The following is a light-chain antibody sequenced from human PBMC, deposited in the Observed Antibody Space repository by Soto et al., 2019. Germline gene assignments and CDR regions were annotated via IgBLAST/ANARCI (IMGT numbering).Light chain of an antibody. CDR1: SSDIGDYKY. Sequence: QSALTQPASVSGSPGQSITISCTGTSSDIGDYKYVSWYQQHPDKAPKLKIFVNSNRPSGISDRFSASKSGNTASLTISGLQAEDEADYYCSSYTSSDTPYVFGTGTKLTVL. J-gene: IGLJ1*01. V-gene: IGLV2-14*01. CDR2: VNS. CDR3: SSYTSSDTPYV.